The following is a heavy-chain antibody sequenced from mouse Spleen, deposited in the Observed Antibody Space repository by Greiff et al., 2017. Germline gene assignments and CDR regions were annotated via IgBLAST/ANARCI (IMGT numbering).Heavy chain of an antibody. CDR1: GYTFTSYW. Sequence: QVQLQQPGAELVKPGASVKMSCKASGYTFTSYWITWVKQRPGQGLEWIGDIYPGSGSTNYNEKFKSKATLTVDTSSSTAYMQLSSLTSEDSAVYYCARGDYYDGSYCAMDYWGQGTSVTVSS. D-gene: IGHD1-1*01. CDR3: ARGDYYDGSYCAMDY. V-gene: IGHV1-55*01. J-gene: IGHJ4*01. CDR2: IYPGSGST.